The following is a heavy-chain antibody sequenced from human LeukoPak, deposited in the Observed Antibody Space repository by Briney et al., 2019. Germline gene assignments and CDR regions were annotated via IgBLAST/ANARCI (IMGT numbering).Heavy chain of an antibody. Sequence: PGGSLRLSCAASGFTVSSNYMSWVRQAPGKGLEWVSVIYSGGSTYYADSVKGRFTISRDNSKNTLYLQMDSLRAEDTGVYYCVRAPATNEWRCMDYWGRGTLVTVSS. CDR1: GFTVSSNY. CDR2: IYSGGST. V-gene: IGHV3-66*01. J-gene: IGHJ4*02. CDR3: VRAPATNEWRCMDY. D-gene: IGHD2-8*02.